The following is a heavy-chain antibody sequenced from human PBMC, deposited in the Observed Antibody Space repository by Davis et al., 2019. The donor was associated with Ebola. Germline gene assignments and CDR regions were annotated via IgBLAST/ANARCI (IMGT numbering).Heavy chain of an antibody. V-gene: IGHV3-69-1*01. CDR1: GFTFSDYG. J-gene: IGHJ3*02. D-gene: IGHD6-19*01. CDR3: ARGLVAGTDAFDI. CDR2: VTGSSDR. Sequence: GESLKISCAASGFTFSDYGMSWVRQAPGKGLEWVSGVTGSSDRYYADSVKGRFTISRDNAKNSLYLQMNSLRAEDTAVYYCARGLVAGTDAFDIWGQGTMVTVSS.